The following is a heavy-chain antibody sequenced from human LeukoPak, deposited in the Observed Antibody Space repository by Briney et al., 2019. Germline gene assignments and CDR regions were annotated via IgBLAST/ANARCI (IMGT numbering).Heavy chain of an antibody. J-gene: IGHJ4*02. CDR3: ARGGGAFDY. D-gene: IGHD1-26*01. Sequence: GGSLRLSCAVSGFTFSSHGMNWVRQAPGKGPEYISFISSSSSYIYYADSVKGRFTISRDNAKNSLYLQMNSLRAEDTAVYYRARGGGAFDYWGQGTLVTVSS. CDR1: GFTFSSHG. CDR2: ISSSSSYI. V-gene: IGHV3-21*01.